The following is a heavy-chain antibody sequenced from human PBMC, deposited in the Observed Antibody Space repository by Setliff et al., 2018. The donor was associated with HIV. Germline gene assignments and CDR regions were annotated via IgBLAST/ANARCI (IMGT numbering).Heavy chain of an antibody. D-gene: IGHD6-19*01. V-gene: IGHV1-46*01. CDR2: INTSGGSA. Sequence: ASVKVSCKASGYTFTSYPMHWVRQAPGQGLEWMGVINTSGGSAGYAEKFRGRVTMTRDTSTNTVYMYLRNLRSEDTAVYYCARNQGDASGWYAGDYWGHGTQVTVSS. CDR1: GYTFTSYP. J-gene: IGHJ4*01. CDR3: ARNQGDASGWYAGDY.